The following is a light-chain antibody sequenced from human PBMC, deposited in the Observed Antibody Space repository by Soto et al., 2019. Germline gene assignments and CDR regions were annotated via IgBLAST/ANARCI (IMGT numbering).Light chain of an antibody. CDR3: QQRSNWPPNT. J-gene: IGKJ2*01. CDR2: DAS. CDR1: QRVSSY. Sequence: EIVLTQSPATLSLSPGERATLSCRASQRVSSYLALYQQKPGQAPRLLIYDASDRATGIPARFSGSGSGTDFTLTISSLEPEDFAVYYCQQRSNWPPNTFGHGTKLEIK. V-gene: IGKV3-11*01.